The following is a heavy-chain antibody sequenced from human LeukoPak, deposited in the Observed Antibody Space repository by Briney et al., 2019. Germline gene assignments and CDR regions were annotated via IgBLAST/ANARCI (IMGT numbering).Heavy chain of an antibody. Sequence: GGSLRLSCAASGFTFSSYDMHWVRRATGKGLEWVSAIGTAGDTYYPGSVKGRFTISRENAKNSLYLQMNSLRAEDTAVYYCARHSSTSEQYYYYYGMDVWGQGTTVTVSS. CDR2: IGTAGDT. CDR3: ARHSSTSEQYYYYYGMDV. J-gene: IGHJ6*02. D-gene: IGHD2-2*01. V-gene: IGHV3-13*01. CDR1: GFTFSSYD.